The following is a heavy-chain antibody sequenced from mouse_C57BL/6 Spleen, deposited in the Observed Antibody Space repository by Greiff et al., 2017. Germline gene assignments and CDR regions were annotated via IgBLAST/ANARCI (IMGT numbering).Heavy chain of an antibody. D-gene: IGHD4-1*01. V-gene: IGHV1-80*01. J-gene: IGHJ2*01. CDR2: IYPGDGDT. Sequence: QVQLQQSGAELVKPGASVKISCKASGYAFSSYWMNWVKQRPGKGLEWIGQIYPGDGDTNYNGKFKGKATLTADKSSSTAYMQLSSLTSEDSAVYFCARQTGTGDYFDYGGQGTTLTVSS. CDR3: ARQTGTGDYFDY. CDR1: GYAFSSYW.